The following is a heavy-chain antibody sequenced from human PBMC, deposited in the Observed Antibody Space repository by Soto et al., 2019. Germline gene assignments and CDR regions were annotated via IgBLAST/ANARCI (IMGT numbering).Heavy chain of an antibody. CDR1: EDSVSSNSAA. V-gene: IGHV6-1*01. Sequence: TLSLTCAISEDSVSSNSAAWNWIRQSPSRGLEWLGRTYYRSKWYNDYAVSVKSRITINPDTSKNQFSLQLNSVTPEDTAVYYCAREYRQYSSSSGWFDPWGQGTMVTVSS. D-gene: IGHD6-6*01. CDR3: AREYRQYSSSSGWFDP. J-gene: IGHJ5*02. CDR2: TYYRSKWYN.